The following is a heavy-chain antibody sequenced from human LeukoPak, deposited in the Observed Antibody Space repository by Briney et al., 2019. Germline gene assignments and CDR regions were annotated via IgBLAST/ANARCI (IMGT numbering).Heavy chain of an antibody. D-gene: IGHD5-24*01. CDR3: ARLGWLQPFDY. CDR2: INHSGST. V-gene: IGHV4-34*01. J-gene: IGHJ4*02. Sequence: SETLSLTCGVSGGSFDGYYWTWIRQPPGKGLEWIGEINHSGSTNYNPSLKSRITISVDTSKNQFSLKLNSVTAADTAVYFCARLGWLQPFDYWGQGTLVTVSS. CDR1: GGSFDGYY.